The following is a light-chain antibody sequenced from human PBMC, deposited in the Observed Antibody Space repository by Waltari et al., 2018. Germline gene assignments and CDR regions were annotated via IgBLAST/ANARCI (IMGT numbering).Light chain of an antibody. CDR1: NIGSKR. CDR3: QVWDSNSDHHYV. J-gene: IGLJ1*01. Sequence: SYVLTQPPSVSVAPGKTASITSAKNNIGSKRVHWYQQKPGRAPVLVVYDDSDRPSGLPERFSGSNSGNSATLTISSVEAGDEADYYCQVWDSNSDHHYVFGTGTKVTVL. CDR2: DDS. V-gene: IGLV3-21*03.